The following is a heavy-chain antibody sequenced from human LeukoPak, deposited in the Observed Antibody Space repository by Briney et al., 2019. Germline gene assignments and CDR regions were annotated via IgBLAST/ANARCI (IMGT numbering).Heavy chain of an antibody. D-gene: IGHD6-19*01. V-gene: IGHV1-69*06. CDR2: IIPIFGTA. CDR1: GYTFTSYD. J-gene: IGHJ4*02. Sequence: GASVKVSCKASGYTFTSYDINWVRQATGQGLEWMGGIIPIFGTANYAQKFQGRVTITADKSTSTAYMELSSLRSEDTAVYYCATIPPRGAVAGYYFDYWGQGTLVTVSS. CDR3: ATIPPRGAVAGYYFDY.